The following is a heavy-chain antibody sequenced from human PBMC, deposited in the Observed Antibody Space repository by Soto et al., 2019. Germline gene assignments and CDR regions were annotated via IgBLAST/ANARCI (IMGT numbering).Heavy chain of an antibody. V-gene: IGHV4-59*01. Sequence: SETLSLTCTVSGGSISNYYWSWILQSPGKGLEWIANIYHSGTTNYNLSLKGRVSISIDSSKNQVSLRLKSVTAADTAVYYCARGGYRTLAWFDPWGQGTLVTVSS. CDR1: GGSISNYY. CDR3: ARGGYRTLAWFDP. J-gene: IGHJ5*02. D-gene: IGHD5-18*01. CDR2: IYHSGTT.